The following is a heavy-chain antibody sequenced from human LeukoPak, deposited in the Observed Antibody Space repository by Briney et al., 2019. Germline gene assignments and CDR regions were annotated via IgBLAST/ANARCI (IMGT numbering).Heavy chain of an antibody. CDR3: ARRGYDFWSGKRNPFDP. CDR2: INHSGST. CDR1: GGSFSGYY. D-gene: IGHD3-3*01. Sequence: SETLSLTCAVYGGSFSGYYWSWIRQPPGKGLEWIGEINHSGSTNYNPSLKSRVTISVDTSKNQFSLKLSSVTAADTAVYYCARRGYDFWSGKRNPFDPWGQGTLVTVSS. J-gene: IGHJ5*02. V-gene: IGHV4-34*01.